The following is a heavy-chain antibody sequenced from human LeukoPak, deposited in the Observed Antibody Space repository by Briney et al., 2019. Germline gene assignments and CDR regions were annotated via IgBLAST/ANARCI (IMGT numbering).Heavy chain of an antibody. D-gene: IGHD3-10*01. CDR3: ATLGEFGVDP. V-gene: IGHV1-2*02. Sequence: ASVKVSCKASGYTFTSYDINWVRQATGQGLEWMGWMNPNSGGTNYAQKFQGRVTMTRDTSISTAYMELSRLRSDDTAVYYCATLGEFGVDPWGQGTLVTVSS. CDR2: MNPNSGGT. CDR1: GYTFTSYD. J-gene: IGHJ5*02.